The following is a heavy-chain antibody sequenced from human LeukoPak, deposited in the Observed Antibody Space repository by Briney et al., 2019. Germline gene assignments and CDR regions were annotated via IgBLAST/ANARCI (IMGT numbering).Heavy chain of an antibody. CDR3: ARGGIADYYGSGSPFDY. Sequence: SETLSLTCAVYGGSFSGYYWSWIRQPPGKGLEWIGEINHSGSTNYNPSLKSRVTISVDTSKNQFSLKLSSVPAADTAVYYCARGGIADYYGSGSPFDYWGQGTLVTVSS. CDR2: INHSGST. D-gene: IGHD3-10*01. V-gene: IGHV4-34*01. CDR1: GGSFSGYY. J-gene: IGHJ4*02.